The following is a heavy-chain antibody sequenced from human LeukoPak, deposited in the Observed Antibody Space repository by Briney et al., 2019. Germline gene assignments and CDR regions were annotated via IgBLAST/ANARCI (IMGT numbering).Heavy chain of an antibody. V-gene: IGHV3-30*02. Sequence: GGTLRLSCAASGFTFSNYGMSWVRQAPGKGLDWVAFIRYDGRNKYYADSVKGRFTISRDNSKNTLYLQMNSLRAEDTAVYYCAKVDRAKYSSGWLDYWGQGTLVTVSS. CDR1: GFTFSNYG. CDR3: AKVDRAKYSSGWLDY. D-gene: IGHD6-19*01. J-gene: IGHJ4*02. CDR2: IRYDGRNK.